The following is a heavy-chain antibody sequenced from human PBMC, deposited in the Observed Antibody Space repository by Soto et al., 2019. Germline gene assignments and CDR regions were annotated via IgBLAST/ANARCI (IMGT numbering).Heavy chain of an antibody. CDR1: GFTFSDYY. CDR3: ARDRCSGATCSSGYYYYMDV. CDR2: ISSSGSTI. Sequence: QVQLVESGGGLVKPGGSLRLSCAASGFTFSDYYMSWIRQAPGKGLEWVSYISSSGSTIYYADSVKGRFTISRDNAKNSLYLQMNSLRDEDRAVYYCARDRCSGATCSSGYYYYMDVWGKGTTVTVSS. D-gene: IGHD2-15*01. J-gene: IGHJ6*03. V-gene: IGHV3-11*01.